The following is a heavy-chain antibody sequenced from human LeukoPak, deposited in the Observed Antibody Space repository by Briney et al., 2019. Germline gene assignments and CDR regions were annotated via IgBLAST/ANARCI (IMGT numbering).Heavy chain of an antibody. Sequence: PSETLSLTCAVYDGSFIGYYWTWVRQTPGKGLEWIGDTLHSGDPNYNPSLESRATISVDTSKHQFTLNLTSVTAADTAVYFCARGPIVAVPALYYYYIDVWGSGTTVTVSS. CDR3: ARGPIVAVPALYYYYIDV. D-gene: IGHD2-2*01. J-gene: IGHJ6*03. V-gene: IGHV4-34*01. CDR1: DGSFIGYY. CDR2: TLHSGDP.